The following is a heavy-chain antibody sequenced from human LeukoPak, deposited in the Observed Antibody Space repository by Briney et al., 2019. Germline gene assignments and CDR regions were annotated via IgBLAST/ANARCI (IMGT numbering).Heavy chain of an antibody. CDR2: INPNSGGT. J-gene: IGHJ4*02. CDR3: AREPTYYYDSSGYT. D-gene: IGHD3-22*01. Sequence: ASVKVSCKASGYTFTGYYMHWVRQAPGQGLEWMGWINPNSGGTNYAQKFQGRVTMTRDTPISTAYMELSRLRSDDTAVYYCAREPTYYYDSSGYTWGQGTLVTVSS. V-gene: IGHV1-2*02. CDR1: GYTFTGYY.